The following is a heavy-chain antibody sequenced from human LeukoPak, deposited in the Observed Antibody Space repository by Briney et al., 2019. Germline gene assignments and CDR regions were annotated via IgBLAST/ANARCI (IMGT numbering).Heavy chain of an antibody. D-gene: IGHD3-22*01. Sequence: GGSLRLSCAASGFTFGSYAMHWVRQAPGKGLEYVSDISSNGGSTYYANSVKGRFTISRDNSKNTLYLQMGSLRAEDMAVYYCARGTMTGQFDYWGQGTLVTVSS. CDR1: GFTFGSYA. CDR2: ISSNGGST. CDR3: ARGTMTGQFDY. J-gene: IGHJ4*02. V-gene: IGHV3-64*01.